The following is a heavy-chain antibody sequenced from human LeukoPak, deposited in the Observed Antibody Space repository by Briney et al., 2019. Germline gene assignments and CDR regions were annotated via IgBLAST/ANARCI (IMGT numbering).Heavy chain of an antibody. J-gene: IGHJ4*02. CDR2: INTGSSSI. D-gene: IGHD2-21*01. CDR1: GFSLSDYE. V-gene: IGHV3-48*03. CDR3: ARETSHCGGDCYDY. Sequence: GGSLRLSCTDSGFSLSDYEINWVWEAPVNRLHSVSYINTGSSSIYYADSLKGRFTISRDDAKNSVYLQLNSLRAEDTALYYCARETSHCGGDCYDYWGQGTLVTVSS.